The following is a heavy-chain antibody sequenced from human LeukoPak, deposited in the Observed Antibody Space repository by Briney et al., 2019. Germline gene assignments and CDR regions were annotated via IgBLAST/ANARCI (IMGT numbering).Heavy chain of an antibody. D-gene: IGHD2-15*01. V-gene: IGHV1-18*01. J-gene: IGHJ5*02. CDR2: ISGYNGNS. CDR1: GYTFTSFG. CDR3: ARVGCTGGRCTGNWFDP. Sequence: GASVKVSCKASGYTFTSFGFSWVRQAPGQGLDWMGWISGYNGNSEYVQRFQGRVSMTTDTSTSTAYMELRSLRSDDTAVYYCARVGCTGGRCTGNWFDPWGQGTPVTVSS.